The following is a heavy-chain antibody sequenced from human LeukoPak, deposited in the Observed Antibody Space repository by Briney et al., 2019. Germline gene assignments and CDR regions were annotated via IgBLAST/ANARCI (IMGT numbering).Heavy chain of an antibody. J-gene: IGHJ4*02. CDR1: GFTFSSYV. V-gene: IGHV3-23*01. CDR3: ARMPGGSYYHRLDS. Sequence: PGGSLRLSCAASGFTFSSYVMSWVRQAPGKGLEWVSGTSDSGGTTHYADSVKGRFTISRDNSKNTLYLKMSSLRGEDTAVYYCARMPGGSYYHRLDSWGQGTLVTVSS. CDR2: TSDSGGTT. D-gene: IGHD2-15*01.